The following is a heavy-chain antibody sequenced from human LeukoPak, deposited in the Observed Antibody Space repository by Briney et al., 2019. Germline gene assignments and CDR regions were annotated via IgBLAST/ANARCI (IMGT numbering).Heavy chain of an antibody. CDR3: AKTFNTAVAGTGFDY. V-gene: IGHV3-23*01. Sequence: GGSLRLSCAASGFTFSNYAMSWVRQAPGKGLEWVSAISGSGGSTYYADSVKGRFTISRDNSKNTLYLQMNSLRAEDTAVYYCAKTFNTAVAGTGFDYWGQGTLVTVSS. CDR1: GFTFSNYA. J-gene: IGHJ4*02. CDR2: ISGSGGST. D-gene: IGHD6-19*01.